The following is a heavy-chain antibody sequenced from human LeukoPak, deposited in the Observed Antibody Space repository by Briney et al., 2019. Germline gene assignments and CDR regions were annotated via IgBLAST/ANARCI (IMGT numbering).Heavy chain of an antibody. CDR2: INPNSGGT. Sequence: ASVKVSCKASGYTFTGYYMHWVRQAPGQGLEWMGWINPNSGGTNYAQKFQGRVTMTRDTSISTAYMELSRLRSDDTAVYYCARYSGSFRVNDYWGQGTLVTVSS. CDR1: GYTFTGYY. D-gene: IGHD1-26*01. J-gene: IGHJ4*02. CDR3: ARYSGSFRVNDY. V-gene: IGHV1-2*02.